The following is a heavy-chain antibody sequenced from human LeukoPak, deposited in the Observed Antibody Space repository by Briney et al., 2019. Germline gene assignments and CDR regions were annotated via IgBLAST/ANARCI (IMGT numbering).Heavy chain of an antibody. Sequence: GRSLRLSCAASGFTSSSYAMHWVRQAPGKGLEWMAVISYDGGDKYHADSVKGRFTISRDNSKNTLYLQMNSLRVKDTAVYYCASTYYYDSSGYYYVPDYWGQGTLVTVSS. V-gene: IGHV3-30-3*01. D-gene: IGHD3-22*01. CDR1: GFTSSSYA. CDR2: ISYDGGDK. J-gene: IGHJ4*02. CDR3: ASTYYYDSSGYYYVPDY.